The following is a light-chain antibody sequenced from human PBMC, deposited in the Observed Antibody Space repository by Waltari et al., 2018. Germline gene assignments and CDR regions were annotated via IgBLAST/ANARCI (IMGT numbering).Light chain of an antibody. CDR3: HVWHPDMDPGV. J-gene: IGLJ1*01. CDR1: NIGSYS. Sequence: SYALTQPPSVSVAPGTTARITCGGDNIGSYSVHWYQKKSGAAPVLVIFSDSDRPSGIPERFSGSNSGNTATLTISSVEAGDEAKYYCHVWHPDMDPGVFGPGTEVSV. CDR2: SDS. V-gene: IGLV3-21*04.